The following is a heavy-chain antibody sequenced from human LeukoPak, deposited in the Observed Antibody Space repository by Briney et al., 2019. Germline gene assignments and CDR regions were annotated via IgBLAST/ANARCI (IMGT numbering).Heavy chain of an antibody. V-gene: IGHV3-7*01. J-gene: IGHJ3*02. CDR3: ARDGDYGDYDGAFDI. D-gene: IGHD4-17*01. CDR1: GFTFSDYW. CDR2: IKQDGSEK. Sequence: GGSLRLPCAASGFTFSDYWMSWVRQAPGKGLEWVANIKQDGSEKYYVDSVKGRFTISRDNAKNSLYLQMNSLRAEDTAVYYCARDGDYGDYDGAFDIWGQGTMVTVSS.